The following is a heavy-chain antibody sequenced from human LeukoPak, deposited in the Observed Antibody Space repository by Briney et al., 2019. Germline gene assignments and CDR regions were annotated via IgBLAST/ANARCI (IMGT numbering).Heavy chain of an antibody. CDR1: GGSISIYY. Sequence: SETLSLTCTVSGGSISIYYWNWIRQPPGKGLEWIGNIQYSGSTNYNPSLKSRVTILLDTSKNQFSLKLNSVTAADTAVYYCARDWELGHWGQGTLVTVS. CDR3: ARDWELGH. J-gene: IGHJ5*02. D-gene: IGHD1-1*01. CDR2: IQYSGST. V-gene: IGHV4-59*01.